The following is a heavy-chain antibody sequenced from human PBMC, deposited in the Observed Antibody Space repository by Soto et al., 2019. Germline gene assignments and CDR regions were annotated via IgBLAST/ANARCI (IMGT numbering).Heavy chain of an antibody. CDR1: GGTFSSYA. CDR3: AGYVDKDMVRYNCFDP. CDR2: IIPIFGTA. D-gene: IGHD5-18*01. Sequence: QVQLVQSGAEVKKPGSSVKVSCKASGGTFSSYAISWERQAPGQGLEWMGGIIPIFGTANYTQKFQGRVTITEAESTRTAHMGLSSLRSEDTAVYYCAGYVDKDMVRYNCFDPWGQGTLVTVCS. J-gene: IGHJ5*02. V-gene: IGHV1-69*12.